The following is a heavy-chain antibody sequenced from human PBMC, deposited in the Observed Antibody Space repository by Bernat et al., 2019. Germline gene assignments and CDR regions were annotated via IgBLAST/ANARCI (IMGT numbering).Heavy chain of an antibody. CDR3: ARALRFCSSTSCYHYYYYGMDV. CDR2: INAGNGNT. Sequence: QVQLVQSGAEVKKPGASVKVSCKASAYTFTSYAMHWVRQAPGQRLEWMGWINAGNGNTKYSQKFQGRVTITRDTSARTACMELSSLRSEDTAVYYCARALRFCSSTSCYHYYYYGMDVWGQGTTVTVSS. V-gene: IGHV1-3*01. J-gene: IGHJ6*02. CDR1: AYTFTSYA. D-gene: IGHD2-2*01.